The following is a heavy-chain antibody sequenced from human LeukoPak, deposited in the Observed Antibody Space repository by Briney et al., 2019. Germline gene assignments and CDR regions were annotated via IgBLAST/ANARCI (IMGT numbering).Heavy chain of an antibody. V-gene: IGHV4-39*02. CDR1: GGSISSSSYY. D-gene: IGHD6-6*01. CDR2: IYYSGST. CDR3: ARERRSQAAQIALRYYYYMDV. Sequence: SETLSLTCTVSGGSISSSSYYWGWIRQPPGKGLEWIGSIYYSGSTYYNPSLKSRVTISVDTSKNQFSLKLSSVTAADTAVYYCARERRSQAAQIALRYYYYMDVWGRGTTVTVSS. J-gene: IGHJ6*03.